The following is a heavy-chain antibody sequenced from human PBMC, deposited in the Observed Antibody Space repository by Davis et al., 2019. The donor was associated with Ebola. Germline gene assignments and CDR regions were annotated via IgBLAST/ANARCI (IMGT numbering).Heavy chain of an antibody. D-gene: IGHD3-10*01. V-gene: IGHV3-53*01. Sequence: GESLKISCAASGFSFSTHWMSWVRQAPGKGLEWVSVIYSGGTTYYTDSVKGRFTISRDNSKNTLYLQMNSLRAEDTAVYFCARDLLWFGETPGYYMDVWGKGTTVTVSS. J-gene: IGHJ6*03. CDR2: IYSGGTT. CDR3: ARDLLWFGETPGYYMDV. CDR1: GFSFSTHW.